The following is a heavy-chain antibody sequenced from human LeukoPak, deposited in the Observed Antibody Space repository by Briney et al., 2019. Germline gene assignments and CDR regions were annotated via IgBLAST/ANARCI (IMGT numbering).Heavy chain of an antibody. Sequence: GGSLRLSCAASGFTFDDYAMPWVRQAPGKGLEWVSGISWNSGSMGYADSVKGRFTISRDNAKNSLYLQMNSLRAEDTALYYCVLPERSGSYFDYWGQGTLVTVSS. CDR3: VLPERSGSYFDY. J-gene: IGHJ4*02. CDR1: GFTFDDYA. V-gene: IGHV3-9*01. D-gene: IGHD1-26*01. CDR2: ISWNSGSM.